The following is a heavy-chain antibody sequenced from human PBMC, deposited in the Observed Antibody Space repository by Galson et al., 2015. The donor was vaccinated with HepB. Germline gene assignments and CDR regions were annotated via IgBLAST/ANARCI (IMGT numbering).Heavy chain of an antibody. CDR3: ARVLSTSWASGFDY. J-gene: IGHJ4*02. CDR2: ISSSGYYT. CDR1: EFIFSDFT. V-gene: IGHV3-21*01. D-gene: IGHD2-2*01. Sequence: SLRLSCAGSEFIFSDFTMNWVRQAPGKGLEWVSSISSSGYYTDYADSVKGRFTISRDNAKNSLFLQMNSLRADDTAVYHCARVLSTSWASGFDYWGQGTLVTVS.